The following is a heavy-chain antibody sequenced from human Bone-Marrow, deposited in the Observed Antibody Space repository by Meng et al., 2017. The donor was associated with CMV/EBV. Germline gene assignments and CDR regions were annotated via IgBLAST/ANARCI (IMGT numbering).Heavy chain of an antibody. J-gene: IGHJ4*02. D-gene: IGHD3-10*01. V-gene: IGHV3-53*01. CDR1: GFTVITTY. CDR2: IYRGGST. CDR3: ARGLFGFGEL. Sequence: LSCAASGFTVITTYMSWVRQAPGTGLEWFSVIYRGGSTYYADSVKGRFTISRDNSKNTLYLQMNSPRAEDTAVYYCARGLFGFGELWDQGTLVTVSS.